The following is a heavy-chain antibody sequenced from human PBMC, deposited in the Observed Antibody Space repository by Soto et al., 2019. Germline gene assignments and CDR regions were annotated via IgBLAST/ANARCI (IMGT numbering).Heavy chain of an antibody. Sequence: QVQLVQSGAEVKKPGSSVKVSCKASGGTFNSYTISWVRQAPGQGLEWMGRIVPIFDIAKYAQKLQGRVTITADKSTSTAYMELSSLRSEDTAVYYCARGAFGGQQQLVREGFDIWGQGTMVTVSS. CDR2: IVPIFDIA. CDR3: ARGAFGGQQQLVREGFDI. D-gene: IGHD6-13*01. J-gene: IGHJ3*02. V-gene: IGHV1-69*02. CDR1: GGTFNSYT.